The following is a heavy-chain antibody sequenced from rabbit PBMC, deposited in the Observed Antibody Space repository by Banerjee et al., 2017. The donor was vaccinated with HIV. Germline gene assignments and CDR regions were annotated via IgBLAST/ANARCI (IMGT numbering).Heavy chain of an antibody. CDR3: ARDLAGAIGWNFYL. CDR1: GFSFSDSYW. J-gene: IGHJ6*01. D-gene: IGHD4-1*01. V-gene: IGHV1S45*01. CDR2: IYIGKA. Sequence: QEQLVESGGDMVQPGASLTLTCTASGFSFSDSYWMCWIRQAPGKGLEWIACIYIGKAVYATWAKGRFTISTISSTTVTLEMTSLTAADTATYFCARDLAGAIGWNFYLWGPGTLVTVS.